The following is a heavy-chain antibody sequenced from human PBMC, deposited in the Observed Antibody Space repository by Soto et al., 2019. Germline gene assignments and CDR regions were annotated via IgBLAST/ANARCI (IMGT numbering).Heavy chain of an antibody. V-gene: IGHV4-59*01. Sequence: SETLYLTCTVSGGSISSYYWSWIRQPPGKGLEWIGYIYYSGSTNYNPSLKSRVTISVDTSKNQFSLKLSSVTAADTAVYYCAREHGDYSYFDYWGQGTLVTVSS. D-gene: IGHD4-17*01. CDR2: IYYSGST. CDR3: AREHGDYSYFDY. CDR1: GGSISSYY. J-gene: IGHJ4*02.